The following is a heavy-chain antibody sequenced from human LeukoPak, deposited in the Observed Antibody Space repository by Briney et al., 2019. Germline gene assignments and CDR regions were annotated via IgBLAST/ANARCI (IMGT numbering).Heavy chain of an antibody. CDR3: AKDRGGVTYPFDY. CDR2: IRYDGSNK. Sequence: GGSLGLSCAASGFTFSSYGMHWVRQAPGKGLEWVAFIRYDGSNKYYADSVKGRFTISRDNSKNTLYLQMNSLRAEDTAVYYCAKDRGGVTYPFDYWGQGTLVTVSS. J-gene: IGHJ4*02. CDR1: GFTFSSYG. D-gene: IGHD2-21*02. V-gene: IGHV3-30*02.